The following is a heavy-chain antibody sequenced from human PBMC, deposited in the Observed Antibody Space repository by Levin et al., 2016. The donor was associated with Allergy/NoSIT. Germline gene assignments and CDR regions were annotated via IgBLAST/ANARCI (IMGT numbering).Heavy chain of an antibody. CDR2: IYYSGST. CDR1: GGSISSYY. CDR3: ATYSSSWYYFDY. D-gene: IGHD6-13*01. V-gene: IGHV4-59*01. J-gene: IGHJ4*02. Sequence: GSLRLSCTVSGGSISSYYWSWIRQPPGKGLEWIGYIYYSGSTNYNPSLKSRVTISVDTSKNQFSLKLSSVTAADTAVYYCATYSSSWYYFDYWGQGTLVTVSS.